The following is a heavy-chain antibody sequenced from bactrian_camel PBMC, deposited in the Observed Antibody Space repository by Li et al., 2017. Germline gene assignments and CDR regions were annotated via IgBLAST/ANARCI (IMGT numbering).Heavy chain of an antibody. Sequence: HVQLVESGGGSVQAGGSLRLSCAASGFSHNDYSMGWFRQAPGKEREGIALISDDGTPLYGDPAKGRFTISKDNVKTMILQMDSLKPEDTAIYYCVAGLRWGGRCPSEGQKYAYWGQGTQVTVS. J-gene: IGHJ4*01. D-gene: IGHD5*01. CDR2: ISDDGTP. CDR3: VAGLRWGGRCPSEGQKYAY. V-gene: IGHV3S53*01. CDR1: GFSHNDYS.